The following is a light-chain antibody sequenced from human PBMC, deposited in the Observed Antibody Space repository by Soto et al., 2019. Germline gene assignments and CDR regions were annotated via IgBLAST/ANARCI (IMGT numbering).Light chain of an antibody. CDR3: QQYGNSPPRT. CDR2: GAS. J-gene: IGKJ2*01. CDR1: QSVRSNY. V-gene: IGKV3-20*01. Sequence: EIGLTQSPGTLSLSPGERATLSCRASQSVRSNYLAWYQQKPGQAPRLLIYGASSRATGIPDRFSGSGSGTDFTLTISRLESEDFAVYYCQQYGNSPPRTFGQGTKLEIK.